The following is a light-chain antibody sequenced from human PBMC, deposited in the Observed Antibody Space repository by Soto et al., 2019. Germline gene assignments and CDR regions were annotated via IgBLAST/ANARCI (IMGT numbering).Light chain of an antibody. J-gene: IGKJ1*01. CDR3: QQYNSYSRT. Sequence: DIQMTQSPSTLSASVGDRVTVTCRASQSISNRLAWYQQKPGKAPKLLIYKASSLESGVPPRFSGSGSGTEFTLTISSLQPDDFATYYCQQYNSYSRTFGQGTKVDI. V-gene: IGKV1-5*03. CDR1: QSISNR. CDR2: KAS.